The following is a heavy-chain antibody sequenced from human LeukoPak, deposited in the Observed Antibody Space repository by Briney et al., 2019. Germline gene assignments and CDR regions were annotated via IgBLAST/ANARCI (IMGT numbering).Heavy chain of an antibody. CDR3: AGKYYDILTGYSPWFDP. J-gene: IGHJ5*02. CDR2: IKQDGSEK. V-gene: IGHV3-7*03. D-gene: IGHD3-9*01. Sequence: GGSLRLSCAASGFTFSSYWMSWVRQAPGKGLEWVANIKQDGSEKYYVDSVKGRFTISRDNAKNSLYLQMNSLRAEDTAVYYCAGKYYDILTGYSPWFDPWGQGTLVTVSS. CDR1: GFTFSSYW.